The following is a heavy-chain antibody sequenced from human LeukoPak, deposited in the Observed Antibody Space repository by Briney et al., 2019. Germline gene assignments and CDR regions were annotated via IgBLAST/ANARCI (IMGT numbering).Heavy chain of an antibody. CDR2: IYYSGST. J-gene: IGHJ6*03. D-gene: IGHD6-6*01. V-gene: IGHV4-39*07. CDR3: ARGKGIAARPGYYYYYMDV. Sequence: SETLSLTCTVSGGSISSSSYYWGWIRQPPVKGLEWIGSIYYSGSTYYNPSLKSRVTISVDTSKNQFSLKLSSVTAADTAAYYCARGKGIAARPGYYYYYMDVWGKGTTVTVSS. CDR1: GGSISSSSYY.